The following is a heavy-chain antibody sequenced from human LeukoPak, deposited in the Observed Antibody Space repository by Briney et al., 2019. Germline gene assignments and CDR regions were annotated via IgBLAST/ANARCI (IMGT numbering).Heavy chain of an antibody. D-gene: IGHD2-2*02. CDR3: ARGGIVPAAIGTWFDP. V-gene: IGHV1-69*05. Sequence: ASVKVSCKASRGTFSSYVISGVRQAPGQGLEWVGVIIPIFGTANYAQKFHGRVTITTDESTSTAYMELSSLRSEDTAVYYCARGGIVPAAIGTWFDPWGQGTLVTVSS. CDR1: RGTFSSYV. J-gene: IGHJ5*02. CDR2: IIPIFGTA.